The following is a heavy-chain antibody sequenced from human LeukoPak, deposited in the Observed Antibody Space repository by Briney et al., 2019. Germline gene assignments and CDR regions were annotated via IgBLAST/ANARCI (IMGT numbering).Heavy chain of an antibody. CDR1: GFTFSSYA. Sequence: GGSLRLSCAASGFTFSSYAMHWVRQAPGKGLEWVAVISYDGSNKYYADSVKGRFTISRDNSKNTLYLQMNSLRAEDTAVYYCAREGGVMEGYTYGHFDYWGQGNLVTVSS. V-gene: IGHV3-30-3*01. CDR3: AREGGVMEGYTYGHFDY. CDR2: ISYDGSNK. J-gene: IGHJ4*02. D-gene: IGHD5-18*01.